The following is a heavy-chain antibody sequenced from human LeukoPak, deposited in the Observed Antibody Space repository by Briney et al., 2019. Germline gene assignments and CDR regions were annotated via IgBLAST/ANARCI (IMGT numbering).Heavy chain of an antibody. CDR1: GFTFSDYN. V-gene: IGHV3-11*01. Sequence: GGSLRLSCAASGFTFSDYNMNWVRRAPGKGLEWVSYITNGGSTIHHADSVKGRFTISRDNAKKTLYLQMNSLRAEDTAVYYCARLIGLTGAAVDVWGQGTTVTVSS. D-gene: IGHD3-9*01. CDR2: ITNGGSTI. CDR3: ARLIGLTGAAVDV. J-gene: IGHJ6*02.